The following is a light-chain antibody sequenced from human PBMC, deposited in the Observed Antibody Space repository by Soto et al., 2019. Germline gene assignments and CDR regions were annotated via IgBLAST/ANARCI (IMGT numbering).Light chain of an antibody. J-gene: IGLJ1*01. CDR2: DVR. Sequence: LAQPSSVSGSPGQSITISCTGTSSDVGNYKSVAWYQHSPGKAPKLLIHDVRNRPSGASNRFSGSKSGNTASLTISGLRAEDETDYYCSSYTASSALVFGTGTTATVL. CDR1: SSDVGNYKS. CDR3: SSYTASSALV. V-gene: IGLV2-14*01.